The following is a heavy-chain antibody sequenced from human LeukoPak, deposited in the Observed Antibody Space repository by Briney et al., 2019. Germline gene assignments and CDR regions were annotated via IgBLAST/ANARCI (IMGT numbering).Heavy chain of an antibody. V-gene: IGHV1-2*06. CDR2: INPNSGGT. J-gene: IGHJ5*02. CDR1: GSTFTGYY. D-gene: IGHD3-9*01. Sequence: ASVKVSCKASGSTFTGYYMHWVRQAPGQGLEWMGRINPNSGGTNYAQKFQGRVTMTRDTSISTAYMELSRLRSDDTAVYYCAREARYSRHNWFDPWGQGTLVTVSS. CDR3: AREARYSRHNWFDP.